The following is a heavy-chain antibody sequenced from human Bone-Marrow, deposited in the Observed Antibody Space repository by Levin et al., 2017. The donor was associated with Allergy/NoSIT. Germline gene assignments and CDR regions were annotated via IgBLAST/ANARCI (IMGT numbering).Heavy chain of an antibody. Sequence: SQTLSLPCTVSGGSISSYYWSWIRQPPGKGLEWIGYIYYSGSTNYNPSLKSRVTISVDTSKNQFSLKLSSVTAADTAVYYCAAAPPFDYWGQGTLVTVSS. CDR3: AAAPPFDY. D-gene: IGHD6-13*01. CDR1: GGSISSYY. J-gene: IGHJ4*02. CDR2: IYYSGST. V-gene: IGHV4-59*01.